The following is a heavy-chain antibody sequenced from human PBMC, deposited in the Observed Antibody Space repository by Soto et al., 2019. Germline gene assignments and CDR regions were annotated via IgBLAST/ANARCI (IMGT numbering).Heavy chain of an antibody. J-gene: IGHJ4*02. V-gene: IGHV3-21*01. Sequence: EVHLLESGGGLVQPGGSLRLSCAASGFTFDSHEMSWVRQAPGKGLEWVSTISNSGAYIYYADSLKGRFTISRDNTKNSLYLQMNNLRTEDTALYYCARGLTSTNCPDYWGQGTLVTVSS. CDR3: ARGLTSTNCPDY. CDR1: GFTFDSHE. D-gene: IGHD2-2*01. CDR2: ISNSGAYI.